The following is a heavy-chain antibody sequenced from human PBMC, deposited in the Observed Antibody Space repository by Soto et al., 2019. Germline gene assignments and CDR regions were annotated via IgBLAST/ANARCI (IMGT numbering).Heavy chain of an antibody. CDR1: GVTVSSNY. D-gene: IGHD4-17*01. CDR2: IYSGGST. V-gene: IGHV3-66*01. Sequence: EVQLVESGGGLVQPGGSLRISCAVSGVTVSSNYMSWVRQAPGKGLEWVSVIYSGGSTYYADSVKGRFTISRDNSKNTLYLQMNSLRAEDTAVYYCAREGIRSPLYYWGQGTLVTVSS. CDR3: AREGIRSPLYY. J-gene: IGHJ4*02.